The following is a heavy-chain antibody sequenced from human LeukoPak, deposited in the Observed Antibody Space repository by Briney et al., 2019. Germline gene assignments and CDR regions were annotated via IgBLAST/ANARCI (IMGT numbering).Heavy chain of an antibody. J-gene: IGHJ4*02. CDR2: IYYSGST. CDR1: GGSISSYY. Sequence: SETLSLTCTVSGGSISSYYWGWIRQPPGKGLEWIGYIYYSGSTNYNPSLKSRVTISVDTSKNQFSLKLSSVTAADTAVYYCARVSGSSGWYGLDFWGQGTLVTASS. CDR3: ARVSGSSGWYGLDF. V-gene: IGHV4-59*01. D-gene: IGHD6-19*01.